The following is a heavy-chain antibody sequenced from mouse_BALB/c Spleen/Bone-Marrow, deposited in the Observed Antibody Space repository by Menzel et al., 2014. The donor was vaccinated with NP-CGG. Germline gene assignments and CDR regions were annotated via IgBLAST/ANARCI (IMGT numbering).Heavy chain of an antibody. V-gene: IGHV1S130*01. D-gene: IGHD4-1*01. Sequence: QVQLQQSGSVLVRPGASVKLSCKASGYTFTSSWMHWAKQRPGQGLEWIGDIHPNSGNTNYNEKFKGKATLTVDTSSSTAYVDLSSLTSEDSAVYYCARSGFDYWGQGTTLTVPS. CDR3: ARSGFDY. CDR2: IHPNSGNT. CDR1: GYTFTSSW. J-gene: IGHJ2*01.